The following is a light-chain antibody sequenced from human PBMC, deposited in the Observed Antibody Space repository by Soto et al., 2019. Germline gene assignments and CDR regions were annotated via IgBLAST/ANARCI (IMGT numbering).Light chain of an antibody. Sequence: VMTQSPLSLPVTPGEPASISCRSSQSLLHSNGYSYLDWYLQKPGQSPQLLIYLGSNRASGVPDRFSGSGSGTDFTLKISRVEAEDVGVYYCMQALQTWTFGQGTKVDIK. CDR3: MQALQTWT. J-gene: IGKJ1*01. CDR1: QSLLHSNGYSY. V-gene: IGKV2-28*01. CDR2: LGS.